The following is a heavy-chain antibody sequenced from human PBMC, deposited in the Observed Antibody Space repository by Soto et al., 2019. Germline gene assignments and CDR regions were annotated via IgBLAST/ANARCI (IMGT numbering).Heavy chain of an antibody. J-gene: IGHJ5*02. CDR1: GGSISSSSYY. CDR3: ARSVFP. CDR2: IYYSGST. Sequence: PSETLSLACTVSGGSISSSSYYWGWIRQPPGKGLEGIGSIYYSGSTYYNPSLKSRVTISVDTSKNQFSLKLSSVTAADTAVYYCARSVFPWGQGTLVTVSS. V-gene: IGHV4-39*07.